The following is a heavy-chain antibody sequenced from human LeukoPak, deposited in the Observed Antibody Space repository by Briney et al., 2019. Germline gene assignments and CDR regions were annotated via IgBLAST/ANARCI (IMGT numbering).Heavy chain of an antibody. CDR3: ARGVTPNYYDISGRRTYYFDY. V-gene: IGHV4-31*03. D-gene: IGHD3-22*01. J-gene: IGHJ4*02. Sequence: SETLSLTCTVSGGSISDSAYYWSWIRQFPGKGLEWIGFIYYSGNTNYNPSLKSRLTMSVDTSKNQFSLRLISVTAADAAVYYCARGVTPNYYDISGRRTYYFDYWGQGTLVTVSS. CDR1: GGSISDSAYY. CDR2: IYYSGNT.